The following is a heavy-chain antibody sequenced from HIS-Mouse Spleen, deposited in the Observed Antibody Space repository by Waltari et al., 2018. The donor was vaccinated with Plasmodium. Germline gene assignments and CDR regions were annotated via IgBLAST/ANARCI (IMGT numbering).Heavy chain of an antibody. V-gene: IGHV4-34*01. CDR2: INHSGST. J-gene: IGHJ4*02. Sequence: QVQLQQRGAGLLKPSETLSLTCAVYGGSFRGSYWTWIRQPPGTGLEWIGEINHSGSTNYNPSLKSRVTISVDTSKNQFSLKLSSVTAADMAVYYCARLVVVASKDSYWGQGTLVTVSS. CDR3: ARLVVVASKDSY. D-gene: IGHD2-15*01. CDR1: GGSFRGSY.